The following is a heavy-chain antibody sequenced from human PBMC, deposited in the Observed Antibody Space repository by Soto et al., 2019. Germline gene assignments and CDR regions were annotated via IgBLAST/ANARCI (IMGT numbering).Heavy chain of an antibody. CDR3: ARLYPEYYYYYMDV. CDR2: IYYSGGA. Sequence: SETLSLTCTVSGGSISSGYYFWSWDRQPPGKGLEWIGYIYYSGGAIYNPSLKSRVTISVDTSKSEFSLRVTSVTAADTAVYYCARLYPEYYYYYMDVWGKGTTVTVSS. J-gene: IGHJ6*03. CDR1: GGSISSGYYF. V-gene: IGHV4-61*01. D-gene: IGHD3-16*02.